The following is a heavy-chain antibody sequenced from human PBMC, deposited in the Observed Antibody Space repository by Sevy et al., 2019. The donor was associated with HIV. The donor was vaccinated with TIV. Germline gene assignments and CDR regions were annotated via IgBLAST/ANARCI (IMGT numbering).Heavy chain of an antibody. CDR2: ISSSSSYI. CDR3: ARDRGTRAGSYPDY. D-gene: IGHD1-26*01. J-gene: IGHJ4*02. Sequence: GGSLRLSCAASGFTFSSYSMNWVRQAPGKGLEWVSSISSSSSYIYYADSVKGRFTISRDNAKNSLYLQMNSLRAEDTAVYYCARDRGTRAGSYPDYWGQGTLVTVPS. V-gene: IGHV3-21*01. CDR1: GFTFSSYS.